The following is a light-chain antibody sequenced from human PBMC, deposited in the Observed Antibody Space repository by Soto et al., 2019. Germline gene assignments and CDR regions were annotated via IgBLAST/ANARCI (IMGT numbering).Light chain of an antibody. CDR1: SSDVGGYNY. V-gene: IGLV2-11*01. CDR2: DVS. Sequence: QSALTQPRSVSGSPGQSVTISCTGTSSDVGGYNYVSWYQQHPGKAPKLMIYDVSTRPSGVPDSFSGSKSGNAASLTISGLQAEDEADYYCCSYAGSYTFVVFGGGTKLTVL. J-gene: IGLJ2*01. CDR3: CSYAGSYTFVV.